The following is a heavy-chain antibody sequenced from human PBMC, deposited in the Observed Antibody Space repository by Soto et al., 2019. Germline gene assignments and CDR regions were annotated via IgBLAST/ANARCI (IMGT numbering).Heavy chain of an antibody. CDR3: ARVTQQGSGWYNWFDP. Sequence: PSETLSLTCTVSGGSISSYYWSWIRQPPGKGLEWIGYIYYSGSTNYNPSLKSRVTISVDTSKNQFSLKLSSVTAADTAVYYCARVTQQGSGWYNWFDPWGQGTLVTVS. CDR2: IYYSGST. V-gene: IGHV4-59*08. CDR1: GGSISSYY. D-gene: IGHD6-19*01. J-gene: IGHJ5*02.